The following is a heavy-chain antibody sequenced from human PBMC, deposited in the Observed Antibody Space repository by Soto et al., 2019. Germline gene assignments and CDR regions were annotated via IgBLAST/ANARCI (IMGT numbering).Heavy chain of an antibody. CDR1: GFTFSSYA. J-gene: IGHJ6*02. Sequence: QVQLVESGGGVVQPGRSLRLSCAASGFTFSSYAMHWVRQAPSKGLEWVAVISYDGSNKYYADSVKGRFTISRDNSKNTLYLQMNSLRAEDTAVYYCARDKDGYSMFASGMDVWGQGTTVTVSS. CDR3: ARDKDGYSMFASGMDV. D-gene: IGHD5-18*01. CDR2: ISYDGSNK. V-gene: IGHV3-30-3*01.